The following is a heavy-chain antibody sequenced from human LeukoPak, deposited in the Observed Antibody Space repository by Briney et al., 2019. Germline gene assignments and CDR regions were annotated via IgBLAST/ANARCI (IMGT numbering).Heavy chain of an antibody. V-gene: IGHV3-21*01. CDR1: GFTFSTYT. D-gene: IGHD1-26*01. CDR3: AKGSDFDY. CDR2: ITGSSSYI. Sequence: GGSLRLSCAASGFTFSTYTMNWVRQAPGKGLEWVSSITGSSSYIYYADSMKGRFTISRDNAQSSLYLQMNSLRADDTAVYYCAKGSDFDYWGQGTLVTVSS. J-gene: IGHJ4*02.